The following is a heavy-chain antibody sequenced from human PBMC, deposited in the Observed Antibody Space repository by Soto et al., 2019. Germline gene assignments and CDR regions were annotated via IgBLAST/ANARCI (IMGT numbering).Heavy chain of an antibody. J-gene: IGHJ6*02. D-gene: IGHD5-12*01. Sequence: PGGSLRLSCAASGFTFSSYAMSWVRQAPGKGLEWVSAISGSGGSTYYADSVKGRFTISRDNSKNTLYLQMNSLRAEDTAVYYCAKVIDGGYVGYYYGMDVWGQGTTVTVYS. CDR3: AKVIDGGYVGYYYGMDV. CDR1: GFTFSSYA. CDR2: ISGSGGST. V-gene: IGHV3-23*01.